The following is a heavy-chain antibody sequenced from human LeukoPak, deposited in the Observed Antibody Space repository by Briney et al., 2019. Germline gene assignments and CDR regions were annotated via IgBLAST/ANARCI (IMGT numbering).Heavy chain of an antibody. D-gene: IGHD3-10*01. J-gene: IGHJ6*03. V-gene: IGHV4-59*01. CDR2: IYYSGST. CDR3: ARLSVGKVTMVRVYYYYYMDV. CDR1: GGSISSYY. Sequence: SETLSLTCTVSGGSISSYYWSWIRQPPGKGLEWIGHIYYSGSTNYNPSLKSRVTMSVDTSKNQFSLKLTSVTAADTAVYYCARLSVGKVTMVRVYYYYYMDVWGKGTTVTVSS.